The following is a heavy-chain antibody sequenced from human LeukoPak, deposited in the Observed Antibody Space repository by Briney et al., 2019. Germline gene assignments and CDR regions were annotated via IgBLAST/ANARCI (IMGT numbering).Heavy chain of an antibody. Sequence: PSETLSLTCAVSGGSISSSNRWSWVRQPPGKGLEWIGEIYHSGSTNYNPSLKSRVTISVDKSKNQFSLKLSSVTAADTAVYYCASVRGYCSSTSCYNWFDPWGQGTLVTVSS. D-gene: IGHD2-2*01. CDR1: GGSISSSNR. V-gene: IGHV4-4*02. CDR3: ASVRGYCSSTSCYNWFDP. CDR2: IYHSGST. J-gene: IGHJ5*02.